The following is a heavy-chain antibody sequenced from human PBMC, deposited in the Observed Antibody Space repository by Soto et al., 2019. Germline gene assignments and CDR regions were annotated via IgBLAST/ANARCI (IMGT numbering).Heavy chain of an antibody. CDR2: INPGGSIT. J-gene: IGHJ4*02. CDR3: AQVPPGQYGVWTY. Sequence: EEQLVESGGGVVQPGGSLRLSCAASGFTFSSYWMHWVRQAPGKVLVWVSRINPGGSITSYADSVNGRFTISRDNAKNTLYLHMNSIRGGATAVYYCAQVPPGQYGVWTYWGQGTLVPVS. D-gene: IGHD2-8*01. CDR1: GFTFSSYW. V-gene: IGHV3-74*01.